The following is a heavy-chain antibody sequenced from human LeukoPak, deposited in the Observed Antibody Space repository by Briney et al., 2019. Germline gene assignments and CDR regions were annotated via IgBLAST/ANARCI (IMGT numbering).Heavy chain of an antibody. CDR2: VYYSGST. D-gene: IGHD1-7*01. Sequence: SETLSLTCTVSGGSISSSDDYWSWIRQPPRKGLEWIGYVYYSGSTYHNPPPTSRLTMSVDTSNIQFSLKLSSVTAADTAVYYCARAGPRGPYNWNSRTSGVVFDVWGQGTMVTVSS. J-gene: IGHJ3*01. CDR3: ARAGPRGPYNWNSRTSGVVFDV. CDR1: GGSISSSDDY. V-gene: IGHV4-30-4*01.